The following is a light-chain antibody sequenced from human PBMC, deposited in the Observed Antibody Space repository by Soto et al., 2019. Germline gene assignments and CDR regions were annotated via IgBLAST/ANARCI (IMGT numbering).Light chain of an antibody. CDR3: QQYSTGSPRYT. Sequence: EIVLTQSPGTLSLSPGERATLFCRASQSVSSNFLAWYQQKPGQAPRLLIYNASRRAAGIPDRFSGSGSGTDFTLTISRLEPEDFAVYYCQQYSTGSPRYTFGQGTKLEIK. J-gene: IGKJ2*01. CDR1: QSVSSNF. CDR2: NAS. V-gene: IGKV3-20*01.